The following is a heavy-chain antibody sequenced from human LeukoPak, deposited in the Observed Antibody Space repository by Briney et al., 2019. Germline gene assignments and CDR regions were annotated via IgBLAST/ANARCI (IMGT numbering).Heavy chain of an antibody. D-gene: IGHD6-19*01. Sequence: PGGSLRLSCAASGFTFSSYSMNWVRQDPGKGLEWVSSISTSSSYIYYADSVKGRFTISRDNAKNTLYLQMNSLRAEDTAVYYCAREGGSEWLVRGGWFDPWGQGTLVTVSS. CDR3: AREGGSEWLVRGGWFDP. J-gene: IGHJ5*02. CDR2: ISTSSSYI. V-gene: IGHV3-21*01. CDR1: GFTFSSYS.